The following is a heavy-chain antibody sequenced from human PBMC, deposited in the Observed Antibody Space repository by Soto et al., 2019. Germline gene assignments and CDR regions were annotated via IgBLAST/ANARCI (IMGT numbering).Heavy chain of an antibody. Sequence: QVQLVQSGAEVKKPGASVKVSCKASGYTFTNYDINWVRQATGQGLEWMGWMNANSGNTGYAQMFQGGVTMTRNISISTAYMELSSLRSEDTAVYYCARGTRTPDYWGQGTLVTVSS. J-gene: IGHJ4*02. CDR2: MNANSGNT. CDR3: ARGTRTPDY. V-gene: IGHV1-8*01. D-gene: IGHD4-17*01. CDR1: GYTFTNYD.